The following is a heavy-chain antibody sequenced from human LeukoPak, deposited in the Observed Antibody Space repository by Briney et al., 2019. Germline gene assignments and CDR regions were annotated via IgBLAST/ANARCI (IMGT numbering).Heavy chain of an antibody. CDR1: GFSRSTSGMC. CDR2: IDCDDDK. J-gene: IGHJ6*02. CDR3: ARAYYDSGLLFGMDV. Sequence: SGPALAKPTQTLTLTCTFSGFSRSTSGMCVSWIRQPPGKALEWLALIDCDDDKYYSTSLKTRLTISKDTSKNQVVLTMTNMDPVDTATYYCARAYYDSGLLFGMDVWGQGTTVTVSS. D-gene: IGHD3-3*01. V-gene: IGHV2-70*01.